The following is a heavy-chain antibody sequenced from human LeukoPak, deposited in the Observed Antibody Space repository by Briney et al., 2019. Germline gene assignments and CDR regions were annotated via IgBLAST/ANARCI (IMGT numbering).Heavy chain of an antibody. CDR3: AKRGNYDILTGYGGYYFDY. CDR2: ISSSSSTI. Sequence: GGSLRLSCADSGFTFSSYSMNWVRQAPGKGLEWISYISSSSSTIYYADSVKGRFTISRDNSKNTLYLQMNSLRAEDTAVYYCAKRGNYDILTGYGGYYFDYWGQGTLVTVSS. J-gene: IGHJ4*02. D-gene: IGHD3-9*01. CDR1: GFTFSSYS. V-gene: IGHV3-48*01.